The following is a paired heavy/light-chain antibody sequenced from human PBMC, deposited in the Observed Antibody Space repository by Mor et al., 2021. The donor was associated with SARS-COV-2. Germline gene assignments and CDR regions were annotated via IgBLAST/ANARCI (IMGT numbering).Light chain of an antibody. CDR2: EVR. J-gene: IGLJ2*01. CDR3: SAYGGNNNLI. V-gene: IGLV2-8*01. CDR1: SSDVGYSGY. Sequence: QSALTQPPSASGSLGQSVTISCTGTSSDVGYSGYVSWYQQHPGKVPKLILYEVRERPLGVPDRLSGSKSGNTASLTVSGLQSDDEATYYCSAYGGNNNLIFGGGTHLTVL.
Heavy chain of an antibody. V-gene: IGHV3-11*01. CDR1: GFTFNDYY. Sequence: QVQLVESGGGLVKPGGSLRLSCEASGFTFNDYYMIWIRQAPGKGLEWVSHITYTGYNVFYGDSVKGRFTVSRDNAKKTVYLQMNNLRVEDTAMYYCARDHRPYYSDSSGYDAFDLWGQGTMVTVSS. D-gene: IGHD3-22*01. CDR2: ITYTGYNV. CDR3: ARDHRPYYSDSSGYDAFDL. J-gene: IGHJ3*01.